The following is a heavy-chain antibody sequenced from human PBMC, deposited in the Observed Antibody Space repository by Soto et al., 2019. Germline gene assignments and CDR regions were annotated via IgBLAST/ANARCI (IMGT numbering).Heavy chain of an antibody. D-gene: IGHD2-15*01. Sequence: PSETLSLTCTVSGGSISSSSYYWGWIRQPPGKGLEWIGSIYYSGSTYYNPSLKSRVTISVDTSKNQFSLKLSSVTAADTAVYYCARHDCSGGSCYSSWFDPWGQGTLVTVSS. CDR3: ARHDCSGGSCYSSWFDP. V-gene: IGHV4-39*01. CDR1: GGSISSSSYY. J-gene: IGHJ5*02. CDR2: IYYSGST.